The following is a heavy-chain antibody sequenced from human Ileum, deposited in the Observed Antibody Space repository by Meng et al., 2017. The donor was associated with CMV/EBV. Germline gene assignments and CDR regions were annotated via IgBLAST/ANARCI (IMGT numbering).Heavy chain of an antibody. J-gene: IGHJ4*02. V-gene: IGHV3-30*02. D-gene: IGHD2-2*01. CDR3: AKDQRVPAATGY. Sequence: GGSLRLSCAASGFTFSSYGMHWVRQAPGKGLEWVAFIRYDGSNKYYADSVKGRFTISRDNSKNTLYLQMNSLRAEDTAVYHCAKDQRVPAATGYLGQGTLVTVSS. CDR1: GFTFSSYG. CDR2: IRYDGSNK.